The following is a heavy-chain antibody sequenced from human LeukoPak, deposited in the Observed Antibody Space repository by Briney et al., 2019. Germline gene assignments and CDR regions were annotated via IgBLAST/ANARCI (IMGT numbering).Heavy chain of an antibody. CDR3: ARDQGSLTRSWYTGY. V-gene: IGHV1-2*06. D-gene: IGHD6-13*01. CDR1: GYTFTGYH. Sequence: ASVKVSCKASGYTFTGYHIHWVRQAPGQGLEWMGRINPYSGDTNFAQKFQGRVTMTRDTSITTAYMDLSSLTPDDTAVYFCARDQGSLTRSWYTGYWGQGTQVTVST. J-gene: IGHJ4*02. CDR2: INPYSGDT.